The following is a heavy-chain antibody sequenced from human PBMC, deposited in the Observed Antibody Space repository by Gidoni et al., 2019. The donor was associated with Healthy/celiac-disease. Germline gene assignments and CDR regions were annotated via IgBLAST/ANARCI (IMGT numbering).Heavy chain of an antibody. Sequence: QVQLQQWGAGLLKPSETLSLTCAVYGGSFSGSYWSWIRQPPGKGLEWIGEINHSGSTNYNPSLKSRVTISVDTSKNQFSLKLSSVTAADTAVYYCARGRRGSGSYWGYYYYYGMDVWGQGTTVTVSS. J-gene: IGHJ6*02. CDR3: ARGRRGSGSYWGYYYYYGMDV. CDR1: GGSFSGSY. V-gene: IGHV4-34*01. D-gene: IGHD3-10*01. CDR2: INHSGST.